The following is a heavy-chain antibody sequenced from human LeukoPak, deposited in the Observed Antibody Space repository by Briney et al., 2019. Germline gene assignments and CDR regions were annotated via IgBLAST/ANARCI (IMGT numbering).Heavy chain of an antibody. J-gene: IGHJ4*02. Sequence: GGSLRLSCAASGFTFSSYAMHWVRQAPGKGLEWVAVISYDGSNKYYADSVKGRFTISRDDSKNMQFLQMDSLRPEDTAVYFCAKRITVAAGIYFDSWGQGTLVTVSS. CDR1: GFTFSSYA. CDR3: AKRITVAAGIYFDS. D-gene: IGHD6-19*01. V-gene: IGHV3-30*04. CDR2: ISYDGSNK.